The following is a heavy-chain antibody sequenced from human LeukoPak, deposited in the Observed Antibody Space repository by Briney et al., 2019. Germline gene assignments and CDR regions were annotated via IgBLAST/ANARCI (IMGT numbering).Heavy chain of an antibody. CDR3: ARDRDNVAGTRGYFDY. V-gene: IGHV3-30*04. Sequence: GGSLRLSCAASGFTFSNYAMHWVRQAPGRGLEWVAVISYDGSDKYYADSVKGRFTISRHNAKNSLYLQMNSLRAEDTAVYYCARDRDNVAGTRGYFDYWGQGTLVTVSS. J-gene: IGHJ4*02. D-gene: IGHD6-19*01. CDR2: ISYDGSDK. CDR1: GFTFSNYA.